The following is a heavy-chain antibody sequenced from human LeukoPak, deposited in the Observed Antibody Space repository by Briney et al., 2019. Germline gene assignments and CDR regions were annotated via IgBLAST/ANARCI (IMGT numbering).Heavy chain of an antibody. CDR3: AREGSAVGASFDP. V-gene: IGHV1-69*04. J-gene: IGHJ5*02. D-gene: IGHD1-26*01. CDR2: IIPILGIA. CDR1: GYTFTDFY. Sequence: SVKVSCKASGYTFTDFYMHWVRQAPGQGLEWMGRIIPILGIANYAQKFQGRVTITADKSTSTAYMELSSLRSEDTAVYYCAREGSAVGASFDPWGQGTLVTVSS.